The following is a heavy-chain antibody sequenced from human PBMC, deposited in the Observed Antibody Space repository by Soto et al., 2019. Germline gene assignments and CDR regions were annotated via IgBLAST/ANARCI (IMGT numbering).Heavy chain of an antibody. J-gene: IGHJ4*02. D-gene: IGHD3-3*01. CDR1: GYTFTSYY. Sequence: ASVKVSCKASGYTFTSYYMHWVRQAPGQGLEWMGIIDPSGGSTSYAQKFQGRVTMTRDTSTRTVYMELSSLRHEDTAVYFCARDSEWPILNFDNWGQGTPVTVSS. V-gene: IGHV1-46*01. CDR2: IDPSGGST. CDR3: ARDSEWPILNFDN.